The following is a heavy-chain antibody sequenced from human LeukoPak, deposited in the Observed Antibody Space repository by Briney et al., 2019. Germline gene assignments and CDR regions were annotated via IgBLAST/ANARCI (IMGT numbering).Heavy chain of an antibody. Sequence: SETLSLTCTVSGGSISSYYWSWVRQPPGKGLEWIGYIYYSGSTNYNPSLKSRVTISVDTSKNHFSLKLRSVTAADTAVYYCARDQLGWADYWGQGTLVTVSS. D-gene: IGHD7-27*01. V-gene: IGHV4-59*01. J-gene: IGHJ4*02. CDR2: IYYSGST. CDR1: GGSISSYY. CDR3: ARDQLGWADY.